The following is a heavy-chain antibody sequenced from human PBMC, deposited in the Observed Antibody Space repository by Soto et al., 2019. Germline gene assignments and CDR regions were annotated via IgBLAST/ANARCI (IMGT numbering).Heavy chain of an antibody. CDR1: GFTFSSYA. Sequence: PGGSLRLTCAASGFTFSSYAMSWVRQAPEKGLEWVSAISGSGGSTYYADSVKGRFTISRDNSKNTLYLQMNSLRAEDTAVYYCAKDPPNGVVAGPFDYWGQGTLVTVSS. V-gene: IGHV3-23*01. J-gene: IGHJ4*02. CDR2: ISGSGGST. D-gene: IGHD2-15*01. CDR3: AKDPPNGVVAGPFDY.